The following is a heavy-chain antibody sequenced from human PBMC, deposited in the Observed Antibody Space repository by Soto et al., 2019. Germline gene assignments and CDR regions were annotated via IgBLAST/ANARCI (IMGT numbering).Heavy chain of an antibody. CDR1: GYTFTSYG. D-gene: IGHD2-2*01. CDR3: ARDLGYCSSTSCHAAYGMDV. J-gene: IGHJ6*02. Sequence: QVQLVQSGAEVKKPGASVKVSCKASGYTFTSYGISWVRQAPGQGLEWMGWISAYNGNTNYAQKLQGRVTMTTDTSTSTAYMELRSRRSDDTAVYYCARDLGYCSSTSCHAAYGMDVWGQGTTVTVSS. V-gene: IGHV1-18*01. CDR2: ISAYNGNT.